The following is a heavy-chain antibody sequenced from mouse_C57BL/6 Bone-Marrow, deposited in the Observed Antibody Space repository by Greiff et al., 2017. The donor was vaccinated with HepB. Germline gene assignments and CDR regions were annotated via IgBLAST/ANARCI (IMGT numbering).Heavy chain of an antibody. CDR2: ISDGGSYT. V-gene: IGHV5-4*03. Sequence: EVMLVESGGGLVKPGGSLKLSCAASGFTFSSYAMSWVRQTPEKRLEWVATISDGGSYTYYPDNVKGRFTISRDNAKNNLYLQMSHLKSEDTAMYYCARVALGLDYWGQGTTLTVSS. D-gene: IGHD4-1*01. CDR3: ARVALGLDY. J-gene: IGHJ2*01. CDR1: GFTFSSYA.